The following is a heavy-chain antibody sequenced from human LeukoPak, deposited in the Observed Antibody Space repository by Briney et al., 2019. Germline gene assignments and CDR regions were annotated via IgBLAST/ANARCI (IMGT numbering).Heavy chain of an antibody. V-gene: IGHV4-59*01. Sequence: KPSETLSLTCTVSGGSISSYYWSWIRQPPGKGLEWIGYIYYSGSTNYNPSLKSRVTISVDTSKNQFSLKLSSVTAADTAVYYCARDSTTGLLGYWGQGTLVTVSS. J-gene: IGHJ4*02. CDR2: IYYSGST. D-gene: IGHD1-1*01. CDR1: GGSISSYY. CDR3: ARDSTTGLLGY.